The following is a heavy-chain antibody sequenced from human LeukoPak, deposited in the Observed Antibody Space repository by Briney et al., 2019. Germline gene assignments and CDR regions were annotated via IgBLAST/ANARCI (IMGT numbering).Heavy chain of an antibody. Sequence: PGGSLRLSCAASGFTFSDYYMSWIRQAPGKGLEWVSYISSSGSTIYYADSVKGRFTISRDNAKNSLYLQMNSLRAEDTAVYYCARAPYCSSTSCYRYFDYWGQGTLVTVSS. CDR2: ISSSGSTI. J-gene: IGHJ4*02. CDR3: ARAPYCSSTSCYRYFDY. D-gene: IGHD2-2*01. V-gene: IGHV3-11*01. CDR1: GFTFSDYY.